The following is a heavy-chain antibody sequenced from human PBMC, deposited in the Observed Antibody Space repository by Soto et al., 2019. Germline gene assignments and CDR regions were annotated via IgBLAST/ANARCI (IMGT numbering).Heavy chain of an antibody. V-gene: IGHV4-39*02. D-gene: IGHD3-10*01. Sequence: QLQLQESGPGLVKPSETLSLTCSVSGGSITTSSYNWDWIRQPPGKGLEWIGTIYYGGSTSYNPSLKSQLTISVDTSKNHFALKVNSVTAADTAGYYCARFYGNAFDVWGRGTVVTVSS. CDR1: GGSITTSSYN. J-gene: IGHJ3*01. CDR3: ARFYGNAFDV. CDR2: IYYGGST.